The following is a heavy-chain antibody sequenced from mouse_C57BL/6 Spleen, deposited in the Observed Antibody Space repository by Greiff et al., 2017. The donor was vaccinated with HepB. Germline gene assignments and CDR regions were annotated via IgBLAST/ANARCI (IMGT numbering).Heavy chain of an antibody. CDR3: ARRGLYSFDY. CDR2: IYPGDGDT. Sequence: QVHVKQSGAELVKPGASVKISCKASGYAFSSYWMNWVKQRPGKGLEWIGQIYPGDGDTNYNGKFKGKATLTADKSSSTAYMQLSSLTSEDSAVYFCARRGLYSFDYWGQGTTLTVSS. J-gene: IGHJ2*01. V-gene: IGHV1-80*01. D-gene: IGHD1-1*01. CDR1: GYAFSSYW.